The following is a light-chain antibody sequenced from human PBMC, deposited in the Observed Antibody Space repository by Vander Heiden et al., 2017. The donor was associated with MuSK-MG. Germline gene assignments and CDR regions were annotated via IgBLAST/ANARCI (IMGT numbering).Light chain of an antibody. CDR1: SSDLCSHR. J-gene: IGLJ2*01. Sequence: QSILTPPPTASAAPGQKVTIPCSGSSSDLCSHRVHWYQQLPGAAPKLLIYRNDRRPSGVPDRFSGSKSGTSGSLVISGLQAEDEGEYFCASLDDDLNGLVFGGRTKLTVL. V-gene: IGLV1-44*01. CDR3: ASLDDDLNGLV. CDR2: RND.